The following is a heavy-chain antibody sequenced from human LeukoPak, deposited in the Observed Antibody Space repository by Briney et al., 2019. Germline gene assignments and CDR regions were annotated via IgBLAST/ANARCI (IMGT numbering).Heavy chain of an antibody. CDR2: IRYDGSNK. V-gene: IGHV3-30*02. Sequence: AGGSLRLSCAASGFTFSSYWMSWVRQAPGKGLEWVAFIRYDGSNKYYADSVKGRFTISRDNSKNTLYLQMNSLRAEDTAVYYCAKGLSELDIVVVPAAPAARDPYYYYYYMDVWGKGTTVTVSS. J-gene: IGHJ6*03. CDR3: AKGLSELDIVVVPAAPAARDPYYYYYYMDV. D-gene: IGHD2-2*01. CDR1: GFTFSSYW.